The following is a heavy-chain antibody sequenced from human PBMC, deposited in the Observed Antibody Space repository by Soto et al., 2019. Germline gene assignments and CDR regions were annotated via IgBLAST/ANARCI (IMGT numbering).Heavy chain of an antibody. J-gene: IGHJ6*02. CDR2: IYYGGST. CDR1: GGSISSGGYY. CDR3: ASSGGYCSGGSCYRAYGMDV. D-gene: IGHD2-15*01. V-gene: IGHV4-31*03. Sequence: QVQLQESGPGLVKPSQTLSLTCTVSGGSISSGGYYWSWIRQHPGKGLEWIGYIYYGGSTYYNPSLKSRVTKSVDTSKTQFPLKLSSVTAAEMAVFYCASSGGYCSGGSCYRAYGMDVWGQGTTVTDSS.